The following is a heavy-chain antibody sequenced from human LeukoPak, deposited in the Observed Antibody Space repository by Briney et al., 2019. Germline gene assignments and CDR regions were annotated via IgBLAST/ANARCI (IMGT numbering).Heavy chain of an antibody. Sequence: ASVKVSCKASGYTFTSYYMHWVRQAPGQGLEWMGIINPSGGSTSYAQKFQGRVTMTRDMSTSTVYMELSSLRSEDTAVYYWARAPRERFDFWSGYHNSSDPWGQGTLVSVSS. CDR3: ARAPRERFDFWSGYHNSSDP. D-gene: IGHD3-3*01. V-gene: IGHV1-46*01. J-gene: IGHJ5*02. CDR1: GYTFTSYY. CDR2: INPSGGST.